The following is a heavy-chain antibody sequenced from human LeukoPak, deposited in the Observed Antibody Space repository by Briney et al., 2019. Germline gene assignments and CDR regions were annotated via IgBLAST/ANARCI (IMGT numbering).Heavy chain of an antibody. D-gene: IGHD3-9*01. CDR2: LYISGST. V-gene: IGHV3-53*01. CDR1: GFSVSSNY. Sequence: GGSLRLSCAASGFSVSSNYISWVRQAPGKGLEWISVLYISGSTYYADSVKGRFTISRDNSKNTLFLQMNSLGAEDTAVYYCARDPGTGYPIDYWGQGTLVTVSS. J-gene: IGHJ4*02. CDR3: ARDPGTGYPIDY.